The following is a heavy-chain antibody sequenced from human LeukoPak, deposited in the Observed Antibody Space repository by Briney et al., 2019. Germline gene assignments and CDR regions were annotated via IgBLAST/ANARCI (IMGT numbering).Heavy chain of an antibody. J-gene: IGHJ3*02. Sequence: GGSLRLSCAASGFTVSSNYMSWVRQAPGKGLEWVSVIYSGGSTYYADSVKGRFTISRDNAKNSLYLQMNSLRAEDTAVYYCARDRTSGSYYTSSDAFHIWGQGTMVTVSS. CDR3: ARDRTSGSYYTSSDAFHI. D-gene: IGHD3-10*01. CDR1: GFTVSSNY. CDR2: IYSGGST. V-gene: IGHV3-53*01.